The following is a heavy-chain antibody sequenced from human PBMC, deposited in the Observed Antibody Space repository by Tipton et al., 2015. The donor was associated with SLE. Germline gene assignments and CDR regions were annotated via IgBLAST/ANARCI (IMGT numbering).Heavy chain of an antibody. CDR1: GYTFTSFD. CDR3: ARAPPQLGFDY. J-gene: IGHJ4*02. V-gene: IGHV1-8*01. D-gene: IGHD5-24*01. Sequence: QAQLVQSGPEVKKPGASVKVSCKASGYTFTSFDINWVRQATGQGLERMGWMNPNSGNTAYAQKFQGRVTMTRDTSISTAYMELSSLRSEDTAVYYCARAPPQLGFDYWGQGTLVTVSS. CDR2: MNPNSGNT.